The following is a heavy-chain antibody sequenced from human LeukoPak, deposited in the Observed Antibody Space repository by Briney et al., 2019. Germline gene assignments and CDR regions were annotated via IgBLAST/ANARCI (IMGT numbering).Heavy chain of an antibody. CDR3: ARRRYYDGSGYLE. CDR1: GDSVSRSDSY. J-gene: IGHJ1*01. V-gene: IGHV4-39*01. CDR2: IYHSGRT. Sequence: PSETLSLTCSVSGDSVSRSDSYWDWIRQPPGKGLECIGTIYHSGRTYYSPSLKSRVTMSVDPSNNQFSLNLRSVTAADTAVYYCARRRYYDGSGYLEWGQGTLLSVSS. D-gene: IGHD3-22*01.